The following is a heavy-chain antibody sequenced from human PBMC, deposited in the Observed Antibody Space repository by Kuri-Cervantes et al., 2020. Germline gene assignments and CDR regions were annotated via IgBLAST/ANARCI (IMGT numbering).Heavy chain of an antibody. J-gene: IGHJ4*02. D-gene: IGHD3-22*01. CDR3: ARVSDYYDSSGYYSY. Sequence: ASVKVSCKASGYTFTGYYMHWVRQAPGQGLEWMGWINPNSGGTNYAQKFQGRATMTRDTSISTAYMELSRLRSDDTAVYYCARVSDYYDSSGYYSYWGQGTLVTVSS. CDR1: GYTFTGYY. V-gene: IGHV1-2*02. CDR2: INPNSGGT.